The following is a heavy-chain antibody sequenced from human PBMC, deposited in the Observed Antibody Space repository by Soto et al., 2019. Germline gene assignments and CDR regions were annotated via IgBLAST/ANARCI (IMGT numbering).Heavy chain of an antibody. V-gene: IGHV3-7*04. CDR2: VKQDGSDR. Sequence: VQLVESGGGLVQPGGSLRLTCAASGFTFRGSWMSWVRQAPGKGLEWVANVKQDGSDRYYVDSVKGRFTISRDNAKNSLYLEMKSLRDEDTAVYYCARGGGNFDQWGQGTLVTVSS. D-gene: IGHD3-16*01. CDR1: GFTFRGSW. CDR3: ARGGGNFDQ. J-gene: IGHJ4*02.